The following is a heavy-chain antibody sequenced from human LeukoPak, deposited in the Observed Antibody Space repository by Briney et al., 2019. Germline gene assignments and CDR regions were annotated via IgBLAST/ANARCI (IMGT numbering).Heavy chain of an antibody. Sequence: GGSLRLSCAASGFTFSSYWMHWVRQAPGKGLVWVSAISGSGGSTYYADSVKGRFTISRDNSKNTLYLQMNSLRAEDTAVYYCAKAYCSSTSCYSTKLNYYFDYWGQGTLVTVSS. D-gene: IGHD2-2*01. V-gene: IGHV3-23*01. CDR3: AKAYCSSTSCYSTKLNYYFDY. J-gene: IGHJ4*02. CDR1: GFTFSSYW. CDR2: ISGSGGST.